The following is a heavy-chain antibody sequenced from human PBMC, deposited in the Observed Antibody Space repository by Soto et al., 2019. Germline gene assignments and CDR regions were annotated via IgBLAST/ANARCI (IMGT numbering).Heavy chain of an antibody. V-gene: IGHV3-30*18. D-gene: IGHD3-10*01. J-gene: IGHJ4*02. CDR1: GFIFSTYG. CDR2: ISYDGSNK. Sequence: QVKLVESGGGVVQPGRSLRLSGAASGFIFSTYGMHWVRKAPGKGLEWVAVISYDGSNKYYADSVKGRFTISRDKSQNTVYLQMNSLRGEDTAVYYCAKDGKVSGSGTYHIAYWGQGTLVTVSS. CDR3: AKDGKVSGSGTYHIAY.